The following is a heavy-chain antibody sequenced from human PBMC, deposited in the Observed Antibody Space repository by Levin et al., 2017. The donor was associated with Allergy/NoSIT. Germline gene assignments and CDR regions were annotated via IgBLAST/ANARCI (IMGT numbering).Heavy chain of an antibody. CDR3: VREIAEEGT. CDR1: GFTFSNYA. CDR2: ISDDGSSE. V-gene: IGHV3-30-3*01. D-gene: IGHD1-1*01. J-gene: IGHJ4*02. Sequence: HTGGSLRLSCAASGFTFSNYAMHWVRQAPGKGLEWVGVISDDGSSEFYIDSVKGRFTISRDNSKNRLYLQMDSLRAEDTALYYCVREIAEEGTWGQGTLVIVSS.